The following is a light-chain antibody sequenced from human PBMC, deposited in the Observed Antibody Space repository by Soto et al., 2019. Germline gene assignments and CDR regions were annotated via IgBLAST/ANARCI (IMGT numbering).Light chain of an antibody. V-gene: IGKV3-20*01. CDR3: QQYAESPLT. Sequence: EIVLTQSPGALSLSPGDRATLSCRASQTVGRNYLAWYQQKPGQAPRLLIYAASGRATGIPDRFSGSGSGTDFTLNISRLEPEDFAVYYCQQYAESPLTFGGGTKVEIK. J-gene: IGKJ4*01. CDR1: QTVGRNY. CDR2: AAS.